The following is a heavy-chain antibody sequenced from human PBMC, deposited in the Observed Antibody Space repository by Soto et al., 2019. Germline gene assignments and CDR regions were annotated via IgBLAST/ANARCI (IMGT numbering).Heavy chain of an antibody. D-gene: IGHD6-13*01. CDR2: FDPEDGET. V-gene: IGHV1-24*01. CDR1: GYTLTELS. CDR3: ATALKGQQLTPPSYYYYYMDV. Sequence: GASVKVSCKVSGYTLTELSMHWVRQAPGKGLEWMGGFDPEDGETIYAQKFQGRVTMTEDTSTDTAYMELSSLRSEDTAVYSCATALKGQQLTPPSYYYYYMDVWGKGTTVTVSS. J-gene: IGHJ6*03.